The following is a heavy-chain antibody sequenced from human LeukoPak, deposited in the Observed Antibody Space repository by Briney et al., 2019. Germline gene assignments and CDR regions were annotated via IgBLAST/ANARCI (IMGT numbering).Heavy chain of an antibody. V-gene: IGHV3-21*04. Sequence: PGGSLRLSCAASGFTFSSYSMNWVRQAPGKGLEWVSSISSSSSYIYYADSVKGRFTISRDNAKNSLYLQMNSLRAEDTALYYCAEDSGDYDAFDIWGQGTMVTVSS. CDR3: AEDSGDYDAFDI. J-gene: IGHJ3*02. D-gene: IGHD4-17*01. CDR1: GFTFSSYS. CDR2: ISSSSSYI.